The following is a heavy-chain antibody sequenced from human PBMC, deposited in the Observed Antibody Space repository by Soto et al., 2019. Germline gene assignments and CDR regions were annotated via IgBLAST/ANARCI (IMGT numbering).Heavy chain of an antibody. Sequence: QVQLVQSGAEVKKPGASVTVSCKTSGYTFSNYGINWLRQAPGQGLEWMGWISGYNGNTNYAQTAQGRGTMTTDTSTGTVYMELRSLKSDDTAIYYCSRFIMVGGWFDPNYYHGMDVWGQGTTVTVSS. J-gene: IGHJ6*02. V-gene: IGHV1-18*01. CDR3: SRFIMVGGWFDPNYYHGMDV. CDR1: GYTFSNYG. D-gene: IGHD6-19*01. CDR2: ISGYNGNT.